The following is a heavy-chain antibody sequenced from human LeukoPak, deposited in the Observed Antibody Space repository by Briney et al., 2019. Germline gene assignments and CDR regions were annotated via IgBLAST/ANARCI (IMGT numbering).Heavy chain of an antibody. V-gene: IGHV3-9*03. CDR3: AKSGSGWCGEGFDY. CDR2: VSCDSGSI. J-gene: IGHJ4*02. CDR1: GFTFDDYA. Sequence: GGSLRLSCTAPGFTFDDYAMHCVRQAPGKGLEWVSGVSCDSGSIDYADSVKGRFTISRDNATNSLYMHMESLRVESMASYIIAKSGSGWCGEGFDYWGQGTLVTVSS. D-gene: IGHD6-19*01.